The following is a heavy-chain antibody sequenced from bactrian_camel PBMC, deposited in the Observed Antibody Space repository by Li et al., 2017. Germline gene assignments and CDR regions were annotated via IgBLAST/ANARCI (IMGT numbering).Heavy chain of an antibody. J-gene: IGHJ7*01. V-gene: IGHV3S40*01. Sequence: VQLVESGGGSVQAGGSLRLSCAASGFAFSSYAMGWVRQAPGKGLEWVSGISSGGGRTYYADSVKGRFTISRDDANNTLYLQLNNLKTEDTAMYYCAKRRDAGGVWDYWGKGTQVTVS. CDR2: ISSGGGRT. D-gene: IGHD1*01. CDR1: GFAFSSYA.